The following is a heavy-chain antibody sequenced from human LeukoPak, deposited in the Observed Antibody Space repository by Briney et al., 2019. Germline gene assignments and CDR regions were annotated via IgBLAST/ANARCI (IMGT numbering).Heavy chain of an antibody. V-gene: IGHV3-48*03. CDR3: ARARIAAPLLDY. J-gene: IGHJ4*02. Sequence: PGGSLRLSCATSVFTFSNYEMNWVRQTPGKGLEWVSYISDNGSTSYYADSVKGRFTISRDNAKNSLYLQMNSLRVEDTSVYYCARARIAAPLLDYWGQGTLVTVSS. CDR2: ISDNGSTS. D-gene: IGHD6-13*01. CDR1: VFTFSNYE.